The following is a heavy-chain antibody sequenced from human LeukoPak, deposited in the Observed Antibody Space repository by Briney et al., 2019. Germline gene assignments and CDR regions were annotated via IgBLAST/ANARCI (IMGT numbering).Heavy chain of an antibody. CDR1: GGSISSYY. Sequence: PSETLSLTCTVSGGSISSYYWSWIRQPPGKGLEWIGEINHSGSTNYNPSLKSRVTISVDTSKNQFSLKLSSVTAADTAVYYCARSPMVRGSTRYDYWGQGTLVTVSS. CDR3: ARSPMVRGSTRYDY. D-gene: IGHD3-10*01. CDR2: INHSGST. V-gene: IGHV4-34*01. J-gene: IGHJ4*02.